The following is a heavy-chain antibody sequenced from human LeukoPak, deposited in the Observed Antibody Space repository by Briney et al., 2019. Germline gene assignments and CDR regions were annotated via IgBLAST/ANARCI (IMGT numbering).Heavy chain of an antibody. CDR2: IRQDGSDK. J-gene: IGHJ4*02. Sequence: PGGSLRLSCVVSGFMFNNYWMSWVRQAPGKGLEWVATIRQDGSDKYFFDSVRGRFTISRDNAENSLYLQMNSLRAEDTAVYYCARDKGFGGSSFDYWGQGTLVTVSS. CDR3: ARDKGFGGSSFDY. D-gene: IGHD3-10*01. V-gene: IGHV3-7*01. CDR1: GFMFNNYW.